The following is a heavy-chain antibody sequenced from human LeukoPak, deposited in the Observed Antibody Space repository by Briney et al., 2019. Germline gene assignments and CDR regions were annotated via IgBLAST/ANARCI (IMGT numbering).Heavy chain of an antibody. D-gene: IGHD6-6*01. CDR3: ARRGRVAARRGFDY. J-gene: IGHJ4*02. CDR1: GGVISSSNYY. CDR2: IYYSGST. V-gene: IGHV4-39*01. Sequence: PSETLSLTCTVSGGVISSSNYYWGWIRQPPGKGLEWIGIIYYSGSTYYNPSLKSRVTISVDTSKNQFSLKLSSVTAADTAVYYCARRGRVAARRGFDYWGQGTLVTVSS.